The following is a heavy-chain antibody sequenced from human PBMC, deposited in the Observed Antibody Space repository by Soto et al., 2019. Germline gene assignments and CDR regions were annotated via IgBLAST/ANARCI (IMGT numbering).Heavy chain of an antibody. CDR3: ARVTTNWFDP. Sequence: SETLSLTCTVSGGSISSGGYYWSWIRQHPGKGLEWIGYIYYSGSTYYNPSLKSRVTISVDTSKNQFSLKLSSVTAADTAVYYCARVTTNWFDPWGQGTLVTVSS. J-gene: IGHJ5*02. V-gene: IGHV4-31*03. CDR1: GGSISSGGYY. D-gene: IGHD1-26*01. CDR2: IYYSGST.